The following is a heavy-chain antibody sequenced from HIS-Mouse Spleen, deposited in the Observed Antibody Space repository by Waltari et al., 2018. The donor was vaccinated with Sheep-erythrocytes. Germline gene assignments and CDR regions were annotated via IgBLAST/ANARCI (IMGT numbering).Heavy chain of an antibody. V-gene: IGHV3-30-3*01. CDR3: ARGAFDI. CDR1: GFTFSSYA. J-gene: IGHJ3*02. Sequence: GFTFSSYAMHWVRQAPGKGLEWVAVISYDGSNKYYADSVKGRFTISRDNSKNTLYLQMNSLRAEDTAVYYCARGAFDIWGQGTMVTVSS. CDR2: ISYDGSNK.